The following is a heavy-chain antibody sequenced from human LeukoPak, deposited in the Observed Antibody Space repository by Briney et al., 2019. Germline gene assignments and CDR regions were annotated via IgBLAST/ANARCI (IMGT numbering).Heavy chain of an antibody. CDR1: GGSISSSSYY. Sequence: PSETLSLTCTVSGGSISSSSYYWGWIRQPPGKGLEWIGSIYYSGSTYYNPSLKSRVTISVDASKNQFSLKLSSVTAADTAVYYCAGDPNWNWDLRWFDPWGQGTLVTVSS. CDR3: AGDPNWNWDLRWFDP. V-gene: IGHV4-39*07. D-gene: IGHD1-7*01. J-gene: IGHJ5*02. CDR2: IYYSGST.